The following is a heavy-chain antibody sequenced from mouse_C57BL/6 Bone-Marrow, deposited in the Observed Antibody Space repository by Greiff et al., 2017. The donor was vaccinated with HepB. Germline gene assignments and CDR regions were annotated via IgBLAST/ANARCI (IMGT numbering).Heavy chain of an antibody. CDR1: GFSLSTFGMG. D-gene: IGHD1-1*01. CDR3: ARMPIYYYGSSYGYAMDY. Sequence: QVTLKESGPGILQPSQTLSLTCSFSGFSLSTFGMGVGWIRQPSGKGLEWLAHIWWDDDKYYNPALKSRLTISKDTSKNQVFLKIANVDTADTATYYCARMPIYYYGSSYGYAMDYWGQGTSVTVSS. J-gene: IGHJ4*01. V-gene: IGHV8-8*01. CDR2: IWWDDDK.